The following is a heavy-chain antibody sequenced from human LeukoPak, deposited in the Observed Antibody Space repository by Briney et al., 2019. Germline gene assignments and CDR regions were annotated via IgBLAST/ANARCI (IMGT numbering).Heavy chain of an antibody. D-gene: IGHD3-22*01. V-gene: IGHV3-30-3*01. CDR3: ARDAPFNYYDSSGYGDY. CDR2: ISYDGSNK. Sequence: VGSLRVSCAASGVTFSSYATRWVRQGPGEGLEWVAVISYDGSNKDYADSVKGRFTISRDNSKNTLYLQMNSLRAEDTAVYYCARDAPFNYYDSSGYGDYWGQGTLVTVSS. CDR1: GVTFSSYA. J-gene: IGHJ4*02.